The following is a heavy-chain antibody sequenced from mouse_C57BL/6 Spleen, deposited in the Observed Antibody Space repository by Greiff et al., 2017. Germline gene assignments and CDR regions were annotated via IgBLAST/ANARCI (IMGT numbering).Heavy chain of an antibody. Sequence: QVQLQQPGAELVRPGSSVKLSCKASGYTFTSYWMHWVKQRPIQGLEWIGNIDPSDSETHYNQKFKDKATLTVDKSSSTAYMQLSSLTSEDSAVYYCARVTTVEANFDVWGAEDTVTSSS. V-gene: IGHV1-52*01. CDR1: GYTFTSYW. CDR2: IDPSDSET. CDR3: ARVTTVEANFDV. D-gene: IGHD1-3*01. J-gene: IGHJ1*01.